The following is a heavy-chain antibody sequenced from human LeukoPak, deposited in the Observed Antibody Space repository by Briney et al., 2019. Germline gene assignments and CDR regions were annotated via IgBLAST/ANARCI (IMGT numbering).Heavy chain of an antibody. CDR3: ARGLPLYYDSSGYTSRGFDY. CDR1: GGTFSSYA. CDR2: IIPIFGTA. V-gene: IGHV1-69*13. D-gene: IGHD3-22*01. Sequence: SVKVSCKASGGTFSSYAISWVRQAPGQGLEWMGGIIPIFGTANYAQKFQDRVTITADESTSTAYMELSSLRSEDTAVYYCARGLPLYYDSSGYTSRGFDYWGQGTLVTVPS. J-gene: IGHJ4*02.